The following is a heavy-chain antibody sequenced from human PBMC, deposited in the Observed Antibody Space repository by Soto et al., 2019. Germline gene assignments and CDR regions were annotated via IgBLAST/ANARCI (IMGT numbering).Heavy chain of an antibody. CDR3: ARQYCSGDCYSDYYYGMDV. V-gene: IGHV5-51*01. Sequence: GESLKISCEGSGYGFTSSWIAWVRQIPWKGLEWMGIIYLGDSDTRYSPSFQGQVTISVDKSISTAYLQWSSLKASDTAMYYCARQYCSGDCYSDYYYGMDVWGQGTTVTVSS. D-gene: IGHD2-21*02. CDR2: IYLGDSDT. J-gene: IGHJ6*02. CDR1: GYGFTSSW.